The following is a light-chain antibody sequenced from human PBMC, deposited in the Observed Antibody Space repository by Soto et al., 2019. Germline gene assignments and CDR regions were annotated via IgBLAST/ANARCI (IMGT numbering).Light chain of an antibody. J-gene: IGKJ2*01. V-gene: IGKV3-11*01. CDR3: QHYGSSPPKYT. CDR1: QSVSSY. Sequence: EIVLTQSPATLSLSPGERATLSCRASQSVSSYLSWYQQKPGQAPRLLIYDASNRATGIPARFSGSGSGTDLTLTISSLEPEDFAVYYCQHYGSSPPKYTFGQGTKLEI. CDR2: DAS.